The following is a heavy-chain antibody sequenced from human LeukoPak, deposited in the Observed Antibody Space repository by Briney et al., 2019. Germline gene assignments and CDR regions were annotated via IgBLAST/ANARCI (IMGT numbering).Heavy chain of an antibody. Sequence: ASVKVSCKASGYTFTSYGISWVRQAPGQGLEWMGWISAYNGNTNYAQKLQGRVTMTTDTSTSTAYMELSSLRSEDTAVYYCELRRGYSYGYGYWGQGTLVTVSS. CDR1: GYTFTSYG. CDR3: ELRRGYSYGYGY. V-gene: IGHV1-18*01. D-gene: IGHD5-18*01. CDR2: ISAYNGNT. J-gene: IGHJ4*02.